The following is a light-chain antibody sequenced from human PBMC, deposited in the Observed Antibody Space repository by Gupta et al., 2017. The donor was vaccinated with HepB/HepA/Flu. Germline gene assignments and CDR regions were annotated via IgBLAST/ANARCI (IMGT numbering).Light chain of an antibody. V-gene: IGLV1-47*01. Sequence: QSAMIQPPSASGTPGQRVTISGSGRRSNVVSNYVYWYQQLPGTAPKLLIYKNAERPSGVPDRFSGSKSDTSASLAISGLRSEDEADYYCAAWDDSLMSYVFGGGTKVSVL. CDR1: RSNVVSNY. J-gene: IGLJ1*01. CDR3: AAWDDSLMSYV. CDR2: KNA.